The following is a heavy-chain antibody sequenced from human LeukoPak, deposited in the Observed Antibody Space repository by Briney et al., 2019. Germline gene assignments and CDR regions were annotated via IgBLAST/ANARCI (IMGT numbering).Heavy chain of an antibody. CDR2: INPNSGGT. J-gene: IGHJ4*02. CDR1: GYTVTGYY. Sequence: ASVKVSCKASGYTVTGYYMHWLRQAPGQRLEWMGRINPNSGGTNYAQKFQGRVTMTRDTSISTAYMELSRLRSDDTAVYYCARGLRLSKIDYWGQGTLVTVSS. D-gene: IGHD3-16*02. CDR3: ARGLRLSKIDY. V-gene: IGHV1-2*06.